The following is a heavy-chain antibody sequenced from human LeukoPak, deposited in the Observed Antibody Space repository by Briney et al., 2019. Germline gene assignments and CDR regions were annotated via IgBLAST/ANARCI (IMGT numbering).Heavy chain of an antibody. D-gene: IGHD3-10*01. Sequence: PGGSLRLSSAASGFTFSRYSMNWVRQAPGKGLEWVSYISSSSSTKYYADSVKGRFTISRDNAKSSLYLQMNSLRDEDTAVYFCARDPGHSSVGEPKHNDYWGQGTLVTVSS. CDR1: GFTFSRYS. V-gene: IGHV3-48*02. CDR2: ISSSSSTK. J-gene: IGHJ4*02. CDR3: ARDPGHSSVGEPKHNDY.